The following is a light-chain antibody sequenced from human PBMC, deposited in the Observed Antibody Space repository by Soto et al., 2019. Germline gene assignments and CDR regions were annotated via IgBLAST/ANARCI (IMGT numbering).Light chain of an antibody. J-gene: IGKJ1*01. CDR2: AAS. CDR3: QQYNTFWT. V-gene: IGKV1-39*01. CDR1: QSVSTY. Sequence: DIQMTQFPSSLSASVGDSVTITCRASQSVSTYLNWYQQKPGEAPKLLIYAASSLQSGVPSRFNGSGFGTDFTLTISSLQPDDFATYYCQQYNTFWTFGQGTKVDI.